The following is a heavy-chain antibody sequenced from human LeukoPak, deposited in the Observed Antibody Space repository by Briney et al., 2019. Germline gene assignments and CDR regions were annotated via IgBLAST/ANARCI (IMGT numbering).Heavy chain of an antibody. Sequence: PSETLSLTCAVSGYSISSGYYWGWIRQPPGKGLEWIGSIYHSGSTYYNPSLKSRVTISVDTSKNQFSLKLSSVTAADTAVYYCARQQWELLGWVDYWGQGTLVTVSS. J-gene: IGHJ4*02. CDR1: GYSISSGYY. D-gene: IGHD1-26*01. CDR2: IYHSGST. V-gene: IGHV4-38-2*01. CDR3: ARQQWELLGWVDY.